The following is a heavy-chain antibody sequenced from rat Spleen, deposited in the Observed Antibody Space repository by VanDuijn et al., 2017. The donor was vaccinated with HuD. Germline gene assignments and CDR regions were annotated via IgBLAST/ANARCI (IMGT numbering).Heavy chain of an antibody. Sequence: QVQLKESGPGLVQPSQTLSLTCTVSGFSLSSYHVHWVRQSPGKGLEWMAVIWSGGNTDYNSALKSRLSISRDTAKRQVFLKVNSLKTEGTVIYYCTRNYAYYYDGSYHGGFDYWGQGVMVTVSS. V-gene: IGHV2S13*01. CDR1: GFSLSSYH. CDR3: TRNYAYYYDGSYHGGFDY. D-gene: IGHD1-12*02. CDR2: IWSGGNT. J-gene: IGHJ2*01.